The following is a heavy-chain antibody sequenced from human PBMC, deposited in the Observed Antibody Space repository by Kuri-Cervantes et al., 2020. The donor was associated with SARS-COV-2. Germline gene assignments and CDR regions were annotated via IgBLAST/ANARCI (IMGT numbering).Heavy chain of an antibody. D-gene: IGHD3-22*01. V-gene: IGHV3-48*02. CDR3: ARDYYYDSSGYYYDVYYYGMDV. CDR1: GFTFSSYS. Sequence: GESLKISCAASGFTFSSYSMNWVRQAPGKGLEWVSYISSSSSTIYYADSVKGRFTISRDNAKNSLYLQMNSLRDEDTAVYYCARDYYYDSSGYYYDVYYYGMDVWGQETTVTVSS. CDR2: ISSSSSTI. J-gene: IGHJ6*02.